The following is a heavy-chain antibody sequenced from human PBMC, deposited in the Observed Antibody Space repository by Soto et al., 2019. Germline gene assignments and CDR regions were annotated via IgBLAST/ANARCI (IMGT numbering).Heavy chain of an antibody. D-gene: IGHD3-16*01. CDR3: ARSELERGEVGYYGMDV. CDR2: ISSYNSYNGDT. CDR1: GYTFSNYA. J-gene: IGHJ6*02. V-gene: IGHV1-18*04. Sequence: QVQLVQSGADLKKPGASVQVSCKTSGYTFSNYAINWVRQAPGQGLEWMGWISSYNSYNGDTKYARMLQDRLTMTIDTSTASAYMELRSLRSDDTAVYYCARSELERGEVGYYGMDVWGQGTTVTVSS.